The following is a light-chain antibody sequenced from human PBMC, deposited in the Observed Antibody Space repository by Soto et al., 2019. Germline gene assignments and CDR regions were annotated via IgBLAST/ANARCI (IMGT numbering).Light chain of an antibody. V-gene: IGKV3-15*01. Sequence: EVVMTQSPATLSVSPGERATLSCRASQSVSNNLAWYQQKPGQAPRLFIYSASTRATGIPARFSGSASGTEFTLTIRSLQGEEFAVYYCQEYNEWALTCGGGTKVETK. J-gene: IGKJ4*01. CDR2: SAS. CDR1: QSVSNN. CDR3: QEYNEWALT.